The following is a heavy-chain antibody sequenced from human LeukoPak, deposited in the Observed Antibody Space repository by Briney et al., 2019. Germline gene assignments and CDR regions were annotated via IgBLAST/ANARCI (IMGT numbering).Heavy chain of an antibody. D-gene: IGHD3-10*01. CDR2: IKQDESER. J-gene: IGHJ6*03. V-gene: IGHV3-7*01. Sequence: GGSLRLSCEGSGFSFSSYWMTWVRQSPGKGPEWVANIKQDESERYTVDSVKGRFTFSRDNAKNSVYLHMNSLRAEDTALYYCARLSAYYYGSYFYYYMDVWGKGTTVTVSS. CDR3: ARLSAYYYGSYFYYYMDV. CDR1: GFSFSSYW.